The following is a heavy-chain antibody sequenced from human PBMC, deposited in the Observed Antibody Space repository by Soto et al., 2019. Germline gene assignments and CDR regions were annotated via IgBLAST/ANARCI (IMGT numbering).Heavy chain of an antibody. Sequence: QVQLVQSGAEVKKPGASVKVSCKASGYKFINHYIHWVRQAPGVGLEWMGMINPNGGGTDYAQKFQGRVTMPADTYASTVHMELSSLRSEATAVYFCARDSSASATSYSFDYWGQGTLVTVSS. CDR3: ARDSSASATSYSFDY. V-gene: IGHV1-46*01. D-gene: IGHD3-10*01. J-gene: IGHJ4*02. CDR1: GYKFINHY. CDR2: INPNGGGT.